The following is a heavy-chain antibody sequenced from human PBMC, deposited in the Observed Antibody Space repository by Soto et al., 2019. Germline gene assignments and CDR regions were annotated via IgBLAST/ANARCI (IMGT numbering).Heavy chain of an antibody. J-gene: IGHJ3*02. D-gene: IGHD3-3*01. V-gene: IGHV1-18*04. CDR2: ISAYNGNT. Sequence: HVQLVQSGAEVKKPGASVKVSCKASGYTFTSYGISWVRQAPGQGLEWMGWISAYNGNTNYAQKLQGRVTMTTDTSTSTAYMKLRSLRSDDTAVYYCASDRVDYDFWSDTYDPTHDAFDIWGQGTMVTVSS. CDR1: GYTFTSYG. CDR3: ASDRVDYDFWSDTYDPTHDAFDI.